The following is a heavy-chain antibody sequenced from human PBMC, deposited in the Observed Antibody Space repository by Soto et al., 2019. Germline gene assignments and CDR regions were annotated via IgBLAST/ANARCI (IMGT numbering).Heavy chain of an antibody. CDR1: GGSISSGGYC. J-gene: IGHJ4*02. CDR3: ASLRGSSSWYFDY. CDR2: IYYSGST. Sequence: QVQLQESGPGLVKPSQTLSLTCTVSGGSISSGGYCWSWIRQHPGKGLEWIGYIYYSGSTYYNPSLKSRVTMSVDTSKNQFSLKLSSVTAADTAVYYCASLRGSSSWYFDYWGQGTLVTVSS. V-gene: IGHV4-31*03. D-gene: IGHD6-13*01.